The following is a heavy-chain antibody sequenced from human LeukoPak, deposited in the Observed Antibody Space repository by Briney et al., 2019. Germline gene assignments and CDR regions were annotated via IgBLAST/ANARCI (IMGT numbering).Heavy chain of an antibody. Sequence: GESLKISCKVSGDNFASYRIGWVRQMPGKGLEWMGIIYPGDSDTRYSPSFQGQVTISADKSISTAYLQWSSLKASDTAMYYCARRGYDSSGNFDYWGQGTLVTVSS. J-gene: IGHJ4*02. CDR2: IYPGDSDT. V-gene: IGHV5-51*01. CDR1: GDNFASYR. CDR3: ARRGYDSSGNFDY. D-gene: IGHD3-22*01.